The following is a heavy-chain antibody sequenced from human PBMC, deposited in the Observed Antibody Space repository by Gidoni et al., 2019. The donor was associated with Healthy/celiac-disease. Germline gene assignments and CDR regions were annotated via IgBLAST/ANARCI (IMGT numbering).Heavy chain of an antibody. V-gene: IGHV5-51*06. J-gene: IGHJ4*02. Sequence: EVQLVQSGAVVTKPGESRKISCKGSGYRFTSYWIGWLRQKPGKGLEWMGIIYPGDSDTRYSPSVQGQVTISVDESISTAYLQGSSLKGADTAIYYCARWDSSGWYVHWGQGTLVTVSS. CDR2: IYPGDSDT. CDR1: GYRFTSYW. D-gene: IGHD6-19*01. CDR3: ARWDSSGWYVH.